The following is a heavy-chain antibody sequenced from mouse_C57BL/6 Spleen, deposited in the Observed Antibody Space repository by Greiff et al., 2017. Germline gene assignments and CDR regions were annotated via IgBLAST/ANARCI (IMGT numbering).Heavy chain of an antibody. CDR1: GYAFSSYW. D-gene: IGHD3-1*01. Sequence: QVQLQQSGAELVKPGASVKISCKASGYAFSSYWMNWVKQRPGKGLEWIGQIYPGDGDTNYNGKFKGKATLTADKSSSTAYLQLSSLTSEDSAVYFCARGGSYWYFDVWGTGTTVTVSS. J-gene: IGHJ1*03. CDR2: IYPGDGDT. CDR3: ARGGSYWYFDV. V-gene: IGHV1-80*01.